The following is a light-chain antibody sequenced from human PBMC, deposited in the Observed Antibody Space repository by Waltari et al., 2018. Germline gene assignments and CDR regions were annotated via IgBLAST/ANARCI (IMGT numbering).Light chain of an antibody. CDR1: ALPNKY. V-gene: IGLV3-25*03. CDR3: QSADTSGNYV. J-gene: IGLJ1*01. Sequence: SYELTQTPSVSVSPGQTARITCSGAALPNKYASWYQPKPGQAPGGVIYKDTQRPSGIPARFSGSTSGKTVTLTISGVQAEDEADYYCQSADTSGNYVFGPGTKVTVV. CDR2: KDT.